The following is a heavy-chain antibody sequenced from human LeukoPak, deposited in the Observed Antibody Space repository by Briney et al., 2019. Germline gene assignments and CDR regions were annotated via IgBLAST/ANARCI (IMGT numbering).Heavy chain of an antibody. CDR3: ATAAAXIGRGPPDXFDI. CDR2: IYYSGTT. Sequence: SETLSLTCTVSGGSISSYYWSWIRQPPGKGLEWIGYIYYSGTTNYNPSLKSRVTMSVDTSKNQFSLKLSSVTAADTAVYYCATAAAXIGRGPPDXFDIWGQGTMVTVS. V-gene: IGHV4-59*12. D-gene: IGHD6-13*01. CDR1: GGSISSYY. J-gene: IGHJ3*02.